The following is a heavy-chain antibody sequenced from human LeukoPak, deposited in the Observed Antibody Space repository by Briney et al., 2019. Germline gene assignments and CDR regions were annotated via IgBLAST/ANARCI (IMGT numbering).Heavy chain of an antibody. CDR2: INSDGSST. CDR1: GFTFSSYW. D-gene: IGHD3-3*01. CDR3: ARVTDDFWSGYYLSGRSLDY. Sequence: GGSLRLSCAASGFTFSSYWMHWVRQAPGEGLVWVSRINSDGSSTSYADSVKGRFTISRDNAKNTLYLQMNSLRAEDTAVYYCARVTDDFWSGYYLSGRSLDYWGQGTLVTVSS. J-gene: IGHJ4*02. V-gene: IGHV3-74*01.